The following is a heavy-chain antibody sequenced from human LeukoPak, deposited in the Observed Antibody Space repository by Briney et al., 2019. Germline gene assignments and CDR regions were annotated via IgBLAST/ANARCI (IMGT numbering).Heavy chain of an antibody. Sequence: ASVKVSCKASGYTFTGYYMHWVRQAPGQGLEWVGWINPNSGGTNYAQKFQGRVTMTRDTSISTAYMELSRLRSDDTAVYYCARADEDTAMDPFDYWGQGTLVTVSS. V-gene: IGHV1-2*02. CDR2: INPNSGGT. CDR1: GYTFTGYY. J-gene: IGHJ4*02. D-gene: IGHD5-18*01. CDR3: ARADEDTAMDPFDY.